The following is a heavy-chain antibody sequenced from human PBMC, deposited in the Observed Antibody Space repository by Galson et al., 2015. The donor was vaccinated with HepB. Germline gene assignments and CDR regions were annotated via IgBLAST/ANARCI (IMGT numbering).Heavy chain of an antibody. Sequence: ATLSLACTVSGGSMNDYYWTWIRQPPGKGLEWIGHVYYTGSTQYNPSLKSRVTTSVDTSKNQFSLKLTSLTVADTAVYFCARVVGQWLIHDAFDLWGQGTLVTVSS. CDR2: VYYTGST. J-gene: IGHJ3*01. V-gene: IGHV4-59*01. CDR1: GGSMNDYY. CDR3: ARVVGQWLIHDAFDL. D-gene: IGHD6-19*01.